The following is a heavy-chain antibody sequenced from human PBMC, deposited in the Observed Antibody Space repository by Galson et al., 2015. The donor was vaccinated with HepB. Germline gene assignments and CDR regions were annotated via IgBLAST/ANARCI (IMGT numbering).Heavy chain of an antibody. CDR3: ARTRTVASPFDY. CDR2: IYSSGST. D-gene: IGHD4-23*01. CDR1: GGSISSSSYY. Sequence: ETLSLTCTVSGGSISSSSYYWGWIRQPPGKGLEWIGSIYSSGSTFYNPSLKSRVTISVDTSKTQFSLRLNSVTAADTAVYFCARTRTVASPFDYWGQGTLVTVSS. J-gene: IGHJ4*02. V-gene: IGHV4-39*07.